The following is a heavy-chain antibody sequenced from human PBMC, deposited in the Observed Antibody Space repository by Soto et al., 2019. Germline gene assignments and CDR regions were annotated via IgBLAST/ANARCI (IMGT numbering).Heavy chain of an antibody. D-gene: IGHD3-22*01. J-gene: IGHJ4*02. CDR1: GFTFSSYW. CDR2: INSDGSST. V-gene: IGHV3-74*01. CDR3: ARDRYYYESSGYFTRAY. Sequence: EVQLVESGGGLVQPGGSLRLSCAASGFTFSSYWMHWVRQAPGKGLVWVSRINSDGSSTSYADSVKGRFTISRDNAKNTLNVQMNRLRAEATAVYYCARDRYYYESSGYFTRAYWGQGTLVTVSS.